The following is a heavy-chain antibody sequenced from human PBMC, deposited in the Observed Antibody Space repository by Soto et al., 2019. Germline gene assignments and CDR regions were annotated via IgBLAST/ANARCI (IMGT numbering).Heavy chain of an antibody. D-gene: IGHD3-10*01. CDR3: ARGRRIAFISGSGNYYLLDY. V-gene: IGHV4-34*01. CDR1: GESLSAYY. J-gene: IGHJ4*02. CDR2: IDHSGST. Sequence: SETLSLTCAVSGESLSAYYWTWIRQSPGKGLEWIGEIDHSGSTNYNPSLKSRVAISVDTSKNHLFLKLASVTAADTALYYCARGRRIAFISGSGNYYLLDYWGQGALVTVSS.